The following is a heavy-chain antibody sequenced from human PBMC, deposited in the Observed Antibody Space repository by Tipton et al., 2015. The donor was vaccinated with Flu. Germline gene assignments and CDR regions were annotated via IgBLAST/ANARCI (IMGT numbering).Heavy chain of an antibody. V-gene: IGHV3-30*18. CDR2: ISSDGSNE. Sequence: SLRLSCAASGFTFSSYGMHWVRQAPGKGLEWVAVISSDGSNEDYADSVRGRFTISRDNSKKTLYLQMNSLRAEDTAVYYCAKDRDGDYGDPLWNWGQGTLVTFSS. CDR1: GFTFSSYG. D-gene: IGHD3-16*01. J-gene: IGHJ4*02. CDR3: AKDRDGDYGDPLWN.